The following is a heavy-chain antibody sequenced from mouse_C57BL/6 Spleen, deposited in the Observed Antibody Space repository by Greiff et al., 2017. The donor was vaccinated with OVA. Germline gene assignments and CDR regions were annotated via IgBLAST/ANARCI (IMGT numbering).Heavy chain of an antibody. D-gene: IGHD2-4*01. J-gene: IGHJ2*01. CDR1: GYTFTSSG. V-gene: IGHV1-81*01. Sequence: QVQLQQSGAELARPGASVKLSCKASGYTFTSSGISWVKQRTGQGLEWIGEIYPRSGNTYYNEKFKGKATLTADKSSSTAYMELRSLTSEDSAVYFCAREDDYDGFDYWGQGTTLTVSS. CDR2: IYPRSGNT. CDR3: AREDDYDGFDY.